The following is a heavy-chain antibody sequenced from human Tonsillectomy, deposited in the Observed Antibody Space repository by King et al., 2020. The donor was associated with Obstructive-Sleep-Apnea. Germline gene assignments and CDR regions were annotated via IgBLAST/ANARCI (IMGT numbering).Heavy chain of an antibody. CDR1: GITFSSYS. CDR3: ATGGPDAFDF. Sequence: QLVQSGGGLVQPGGSLRLSCAASGITFSSYSMNWVRQAPGKGLEWVSYISSSTSTIYYADSVMGRFTISRDNAKNSLYLQMNSLRAEDTAVYYCATGGPDAFDFWGRGTMVTVSS. D-gene: IGHD3-16*01. CDR2: ISSSTSTI. J-gene: IGHJ3*01. V-gene: IGHV3-48*04.